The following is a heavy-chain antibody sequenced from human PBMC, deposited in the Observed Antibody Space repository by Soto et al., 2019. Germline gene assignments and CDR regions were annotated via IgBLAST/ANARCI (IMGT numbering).Heavy chain of an antibody. D-gene: IGHD6-19*01. Sequence: VQLVESGGGVVQPGRSLRLSCAASGFTFSDYAMHWVRQAPGKGLEWVAVVSHDGRNTHHAASVKGRFTISRDSSKNTVSREMTSLRSEDTAVYYCAKGGRQWLVTSDFNYWGQGALVTVSS. CDR2: VSHDGRNT. CDR3: AKGGRQWLVTSDFNY. CDR1: GFTFSDYA. V-gene: IGHV3-30*18. J-gene: IGHJ4*02.